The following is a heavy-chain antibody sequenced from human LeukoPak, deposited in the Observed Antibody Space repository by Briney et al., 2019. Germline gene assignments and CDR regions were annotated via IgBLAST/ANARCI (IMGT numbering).Heavy chain of an antibody. Sequence: PGGSLRLSCAASGFTSSNYAMHWVRQAPGKGLEWVAVISYDGSNKYYADSVKGRFTISRDNAKNSLYLQMNSLRAEDTAVYYCAKWITLVGAFDIWGQGAMVTVSS. CDR2: ISYDGSNK. V-gene: IGHV3-30-3*02. J-gene: IGHJ3*02. CDR3: AKWITLVGAFDI. D-gene: IGHD2-8*02. CDR1: GFTSSNYA.